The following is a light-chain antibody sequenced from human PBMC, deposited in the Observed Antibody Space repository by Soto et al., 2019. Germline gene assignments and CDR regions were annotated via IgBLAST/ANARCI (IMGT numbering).Light chain of an antibody. Sequence: QSALTQPASVSGSPGQSITISCTGTSSDIGSDKLVSWYQQHPGRAPKIIIYEAFKRPSGVSNRFSGSRSGNTASLTISGLRGEGEADYYCCSYAGSTTWVFGGGTKLTVL. CDR1: SSDIGSDKL. V-gene: IGLV2-23*01. CDR2: EAF. CDR3: CSYAGSTTWV. J-gene: IGLJ3*02.